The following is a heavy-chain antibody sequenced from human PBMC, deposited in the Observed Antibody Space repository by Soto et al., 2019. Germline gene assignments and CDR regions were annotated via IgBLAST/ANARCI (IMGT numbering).Heavy chain of an antibody. Sequence: ASVKVSCKASGYTFTSYYMHWVRQAPGQGLEWMGIINPSGGSTSYAQKFQGRVTMTRDTSTSTVYMELSSLRSEDTAVYYCAGDLLSGSSGGAPGGQGTLATSP. J-gene: IGHJ4*02. D-gene: IGHD6-6*01. V-gene: IGHV1-46*03. CDR3: AGDLLSGSSGGAP. CDR2: INPSGGST. CDR1: GYTFTSYY.